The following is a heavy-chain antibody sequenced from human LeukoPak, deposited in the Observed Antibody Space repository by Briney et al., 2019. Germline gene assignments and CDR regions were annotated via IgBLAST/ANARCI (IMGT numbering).Heavy chain of an antibody. CDR2: IYSGGST. CDR1: GFTVSSNY. V-gene: IGHV3-66*02. D-gene: IGHD5-12*01. J-gene: IGHJ6*03. Sequence: GGSLRLSCAASGFTVSSNYMSWVRQAPGKGLEWVSVIYSGGSTYYADSVKGRFTISRDNSKNTLYLQMNSLRAEDTAVYYCARVWGGYDLYYYYMDVWGKGTTVTVSS. CDR3: ARVWGGYDLYYYYMDV.